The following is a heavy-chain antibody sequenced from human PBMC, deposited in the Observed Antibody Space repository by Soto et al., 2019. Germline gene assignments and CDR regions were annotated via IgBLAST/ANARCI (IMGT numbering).Heavy chain of an antibody. CDR1: GGSISSSSYY. Sequence: SETLSLTCTVSGGSISSSSYYWGWIRQPPGKGLEWIGSIYYSGSTYYNPSLKSRVTISVDTSKNQFSLKLSSVTAADTAVYYCARRFLRSYYMDVWGKGTTVTVSS. CDR3: ARRFLRSYYMDV. V-gene: IGHV4-39*01. D-gene: IGHD5-12*01. CDR2: IYYSGST. J-gene: IGHJ6*03.